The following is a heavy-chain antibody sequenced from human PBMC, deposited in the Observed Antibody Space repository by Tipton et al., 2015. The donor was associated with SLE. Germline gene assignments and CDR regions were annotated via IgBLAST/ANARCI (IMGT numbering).Heavy chain of an antibody. Sequence: TLSLTCTVSGGSISSGYYWGWIRQPPGKGLEWIGSIYHSGSTYYNPSLKSRVTISVDTSKNQFSLKLSSVTAADTAVYYCARCREYSSLYYFDYWGQGTLVTVSS. CDR1: GGSISSGYY. J-gene: IGHJ4*02. V-gene: IGHV4-38-2*02. CDR3: ARCREYSSLYYFDY. CDR2: IYHSGST. D-gene: IGHD6-6*01.